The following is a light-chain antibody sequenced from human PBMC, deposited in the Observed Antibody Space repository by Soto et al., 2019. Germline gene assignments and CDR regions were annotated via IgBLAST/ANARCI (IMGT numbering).Light chain of an antibody. J-gene: IGLJ2*01. CDR1: SSDVGGYNY. CDR2: EVT. Sequence: QSALTQPPSASGSLGQSVTISCTGTSSDVGGYNYVSWHQQHPGKAPKVMIYEVTKRPPGVPDRFSGSKSGNTASLTVSGLPAEEEADYYCSSFAGGGNPVLLGGGTKLTVL. CDR3: SSFAGGGNPVL. V-gene: IGLV2-8*01.